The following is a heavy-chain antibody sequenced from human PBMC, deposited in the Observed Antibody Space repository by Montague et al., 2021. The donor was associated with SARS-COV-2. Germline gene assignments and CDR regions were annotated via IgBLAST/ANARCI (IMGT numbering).Heavy chain of an antibody. J-gene: IGHJ5*02. CDR2: INYSGGT. CDR3: ARATSVRGAVSWFDP. D-gene: IGHD3-10*01. Sequence: SETLSLTCTVSGDSISSHYWSWIRQPPGKGLEWIGYINYSGGTXXXPSXXXRVTVSVDTSKNQFSLKVTSVTAADTAVYYCARATSVRGAVSWFDPWGQGTLVTVSS. CDR1: GDSISSHY. V-gene: IGHV4-59*11.